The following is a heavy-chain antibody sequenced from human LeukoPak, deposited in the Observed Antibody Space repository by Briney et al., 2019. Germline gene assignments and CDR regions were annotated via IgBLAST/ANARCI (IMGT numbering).Heavy chain of an antibody. CDR2: INHSGST. V-gene: IGHV4-34*01. CDR1: GGSFSGYY. J-gene: IGHJ5*02. Sequence: PSETLSLTCAVYGGSFSGYYWSWIRQPPGKGLEWIGEINHSGSTNYNPSLKSRVTISVDTSKNQVSLKLSSVTAADTAVYYCAREGVGATRWFDPWGQGTLVTVSS. D-gene: IGHD1-26*01. CDR3: AREGVGATRWFDP.